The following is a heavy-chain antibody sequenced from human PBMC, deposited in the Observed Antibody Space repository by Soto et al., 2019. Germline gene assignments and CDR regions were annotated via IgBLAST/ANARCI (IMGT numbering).Heavy chain of an antibody. CDR1: GFSFRNYG. CDR3: AREKIAVAGAVSGAFDI. D-gene: IGHD6-19*01. V-gene: IGHV3-33*01. CDR2: IWYDGIDK. Sequence: GGSLRLSCAASGFSFRNYGMHWVRQAPGKGREWVALIWYDGIDKYYADSVKGRFTISRDNSKNTLYLQMNSLRAEDTAVYYCAREKIAVAGAVSGAFDIWGQGTLVTVSS. J-gene: IGHJ3*02.